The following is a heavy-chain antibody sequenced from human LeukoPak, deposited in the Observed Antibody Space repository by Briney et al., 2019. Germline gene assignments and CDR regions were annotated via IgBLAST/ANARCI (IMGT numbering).Heavy chain of an antibody. CDR1: GGSISSSSYY. J-gene: IGHJ4*02. D-gene: IGHD5-24*01. CDR2: IYYSGST. CDR3: ARVEMATIFFDY. Sequence: SETLSLTCTVSGGSISSSSYYWGWIRQPPGKGLEWIGSIYYSGSTYYNPSLKSRVTISVDTSKNQLSLKLSSVTAADTAVYYCARVEMATIFFDYWGQGTLVTVSS. V-gene: IGHV4-39*07.